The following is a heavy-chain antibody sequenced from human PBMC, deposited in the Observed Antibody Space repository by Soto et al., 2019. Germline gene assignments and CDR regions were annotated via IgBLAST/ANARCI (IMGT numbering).Heavy chain of an antibody. J-gene: IGHJ3*02. V-gene: IGHV3-30*18. Sequence: QVQLVESGGGVVQPGRSLSLSCAASGFTFSSYGMHWVRQAPGKGLEWVAVISYDGSNKYYADSVKGRFTISRDNSKNTLYLQMNSLRAEDTAVYYCAKMRAVIWGQGTMVTVAS. CDR1: GFTFSSYG. CDR2: ISYDGSNK. CDR3: AKMRAVI.